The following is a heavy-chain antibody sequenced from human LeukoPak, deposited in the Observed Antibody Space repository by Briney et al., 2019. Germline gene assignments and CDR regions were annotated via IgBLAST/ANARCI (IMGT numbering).Heavy chain of an antibody. J-gene: IGHJ4*02. V-gene: IGHV4-59*01. D-gene: IGHD1-7*01. CDR3: ASGPTGHWNYFPFDY. CDR1: GGSFSGYY. CDR2: IYYSGST. Sequence: SETLSLTCAVYGGSFSGYYWSWIRQSPGKGLEWVGYIYYSGSTNYNPSLKSRGSISVDTSKNQFSPKLRSVTAADTAVYSSASGPTGHWNYFPFDYWGQGTLVTVSS.